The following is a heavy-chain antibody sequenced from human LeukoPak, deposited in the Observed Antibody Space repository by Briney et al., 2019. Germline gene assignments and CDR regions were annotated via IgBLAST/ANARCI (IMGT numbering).Heavy chain of an antibody. V-gene: IGHV3-23*01. CDR2: ITGSGDDT. CDR3: ARGSRSSRPYYFDF. D-gene: IGHD3-10*01. Sequence: GGSLRLSCTASGFTFNKYAMSWVRQAPGKGLEWVSAITGSGDDTYHADSVKGRFTISRDNSQNTLYLQMNSLRAEDTAIYYCARGSRSSRPYYFDFWGQEILVTVSS. CDR1: GFTFNKYA. J-gene: IGHJ4*02.